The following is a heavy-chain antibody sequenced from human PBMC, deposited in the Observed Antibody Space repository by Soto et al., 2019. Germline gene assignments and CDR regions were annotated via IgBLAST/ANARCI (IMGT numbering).Heavy chain of an antibody. CDR2: INHSGST. V-gene: IGHV4-34*01. CDR3: ARGVPELVAPIRWFDP. J-gene: IGHJ5*02. Sequence: SETLSLTCAVYGGSFSGYYWSWIRQPPGKGLEWIGEINHSGSTNYNPSLKSRVTISVDTSKNQFSLKLSSVTAADTAVYYCARGVPELVAPIRWFDPWGQGTLVTVSS. CDR1: GGSFSGYY. D-gene: IGHD6-13*01.